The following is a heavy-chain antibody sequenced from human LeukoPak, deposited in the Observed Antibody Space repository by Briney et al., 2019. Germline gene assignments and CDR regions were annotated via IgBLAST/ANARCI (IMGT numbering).Heavy chain of an antibody. CDR1: GFTFSNYS. V-gene: IGHV3-48*04. J-gene: IGHJ5*02. CDR3: ARVERSWFDP. CDR2: ISSSGSTI. Sequence: GGSLRLSCAASGFTFSNYSMYWVRQAPGKGLEWLSYISSSGSTIYHADSVKGRFTISRDNAKNSLCLQMNSLRADDTAVYYCARVERSWFDPWGQGTLVTVSS. D-gene: IGHD3-3*01.